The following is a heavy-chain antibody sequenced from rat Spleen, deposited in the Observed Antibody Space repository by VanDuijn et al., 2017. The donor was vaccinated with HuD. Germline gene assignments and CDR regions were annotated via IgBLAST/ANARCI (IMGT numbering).Heavy chain of an antibody. CDR3: ARGSAFFDY. Sequence: QVQLKESGPGLVQPSQTLSLTCTVSGLSLTSNSVSWIRQPPGKGLEWMGVIWSHGGTDYNSPIKSRLTISRDTSKSQVFLKMNSRQTEDTAMYFCARGSAFFDYWGQGTLVTVSS. CDR1: GLSLTSNS. CDR2: IWSHGGT. D-gene: IGHD3-3*01. V-gene: IGHV2-47*01. J-gene: IGHJ3*01.